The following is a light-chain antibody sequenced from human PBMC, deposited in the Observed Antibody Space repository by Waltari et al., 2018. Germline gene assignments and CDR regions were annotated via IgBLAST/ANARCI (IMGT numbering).Light chain of an antibody. V-gene: IGKV1-27*01. CDR2: GAS. CDR3: QKYNGAPWT. J-gene: IGKJ1*01. Sequence: DIQMTPSPSSLSASVGDRVTITCRASQDIGNFLAWYQHKPGKVPNLLIYGASILQSGVPSRFRGSGSGTDFTLTINSLQPEDVATYYCQKYNGAPWTFGQGSQVEIK. CDR1: QDIGNF.